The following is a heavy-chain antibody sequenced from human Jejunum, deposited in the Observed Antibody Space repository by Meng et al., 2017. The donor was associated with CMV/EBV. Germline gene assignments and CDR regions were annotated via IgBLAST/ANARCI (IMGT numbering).Heavy chain of an antibody. CDR2: IRYDGGER. CDR3: TRALDY. J-gene: IGHJ4*02. V-gene: IGHV3-7*04. Sequence: LKISWSASGFNFKDYWMDWVRQAPGRGLGWVANIRYDGGERYYVNSVEGRFFIYRDNARNTLYLQMNSLRGDDSAIYYCTRALDYWGQGTPVTVSS. CDR1: GFNFKDYW.